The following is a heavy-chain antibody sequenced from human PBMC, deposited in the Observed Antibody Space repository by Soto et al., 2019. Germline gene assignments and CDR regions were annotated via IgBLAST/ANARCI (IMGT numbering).Heavy chain of an antibody. CDR2: ISGSGGST. V-gene: IGHV3-23*01. Sequence: GSLRLSCAASGFTFSSYAMSWVRQAPGKGLEWVSAISGSGGSTYYADSVKGRFTISRDNSKNRLYLQMNSLRAEDTAVYYCAKGQSLVGRNHYYMDVWGKGTTVTVSS. D-gene: IGHD1-26*01. CDR3: AKGQSLVGRNHYYMDV. CDR1: GFTFSSYA. J-gene: IGHJ6*03.